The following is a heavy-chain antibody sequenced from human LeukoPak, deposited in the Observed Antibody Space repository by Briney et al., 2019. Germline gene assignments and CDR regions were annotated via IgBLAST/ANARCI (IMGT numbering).Heavy chain of an antibody. Sequence: SQTLSLTCAISGDSVSSNSGAWNWIRQSPSRALEWLGRTYYRSKWYNDYALSVKSRITINPDTSKNQFSLQLNSVTPEDTAVYYCAREYEHQLAYDAFDIWGQGTMVNVSS. V-gene: IGHV6-1*01. CDR2: TYYRSKWYN. D-gene: IGHD6-13*01. J-gene: IGHJ3*02. CDR1: GDSVSSNSGA. CDR3: AREYEHQLAYDAFDI.